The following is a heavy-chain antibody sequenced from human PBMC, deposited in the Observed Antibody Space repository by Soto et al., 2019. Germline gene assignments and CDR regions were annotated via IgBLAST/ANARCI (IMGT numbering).Heavy chain of an antibody. V-gene: IGHV4-31*03. Sequence: QVQLQESGPGLVKPSQTLSLTCTVSGGSISSGGYYWSWIRQHPGKGLEWIGYIYYSGSTYYNPSLKRRVTISVDTSKNQFALKLSSVTAADTAVYYCARGKGKGVIHIYYFDYWGQGTLVTVSS. CDR2: IYYSGST. D-gene: IGHD3-16*02. CDR3: ARGKGKGVIHIYYFDY. J-gene: IGHJ4*02. CDR1: GGSISSGGYY.